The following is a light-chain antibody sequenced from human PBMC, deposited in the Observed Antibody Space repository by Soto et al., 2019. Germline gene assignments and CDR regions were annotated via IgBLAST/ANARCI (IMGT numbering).Light chain of an antibody. V-gene: IGLV2-14*03. CDR2: DVS. CDR1: SSDIGGYNY. CDR3: SSYTSTSTLYV. Sequence: QSALTQPASVSGSPGQSITISCTGTSSDIGGYNYVPWYQQLPGKVPKLIIYDVSNRPSGVSDRFSGSKSGNAASLTISGLQAADEADYYCSSYTSTSTLYVFGTGTKLTVL. J-gene: IGLJ1*01.